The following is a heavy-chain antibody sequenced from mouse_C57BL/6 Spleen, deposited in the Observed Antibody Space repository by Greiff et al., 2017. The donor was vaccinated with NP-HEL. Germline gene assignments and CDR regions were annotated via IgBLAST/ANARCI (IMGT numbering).Heavy chain of an antibody. V-gene: IGHV3-6*01. D-gene: IGHD2-4*01. CDR3: ARDGTMISHFDY. CDR1: GYSITSGYY. CDR2: ISYDGSN. J-gene: IGHJ2*01. Sequence: EVQLQESGPGLVKPSQSLSLTCSVTGYSITSGYYWNWIRQFPGNKLEWMGYISYDGSNNYNPSLKNRISITRDTSKNQFFLKLNSVTTEDTATYYCARDGTMISHFDYWGQGTTLTVSS.